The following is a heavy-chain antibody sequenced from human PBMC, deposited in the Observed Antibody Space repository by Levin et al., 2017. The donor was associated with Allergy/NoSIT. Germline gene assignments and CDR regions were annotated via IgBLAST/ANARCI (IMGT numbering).Heavy chain of an antibody. CDR3: ARTIPQPDVHIAAPYEY. CDR1: GFTFSSYT. Sequence: GGSLRLSCAGSGFTFSSYTMNWVRQAPGKGLEWVSSISPSSGYIYYADSVKGRFTVSRDNAKNSLYLQMNGLTAEDTAVYSCARTIPQPDVHIAAPYEYWGQGTLVTVSS. J-gene: IGHJ4*02. D-gene: IGHD6-13*01. V-gene: IGHV3-21*01. CDR2: ISPSSGYI.